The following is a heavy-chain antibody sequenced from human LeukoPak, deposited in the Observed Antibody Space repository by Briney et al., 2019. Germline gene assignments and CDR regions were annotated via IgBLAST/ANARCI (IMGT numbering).Heavy chain of an antibody. CDR2: IYYSGST. CDR3: ARETTMVRGSYYYYYYYMDV. J-gene: IGHJ6*03. Sequence: KPSETLSLTCTVSGGSISSYYWSWIRQPPGKGLEWIGYIYYSGSTNYNPSLKSRVTISVDTSKNQFSLKLSSVTAADTAVYYCARETTMVRGSYYYYYYYMDVWGKGTTVTISS. V-gene: IGHV4-59*01. CDR1: GGSISSYY. D-gene: IGHD3-10*01.